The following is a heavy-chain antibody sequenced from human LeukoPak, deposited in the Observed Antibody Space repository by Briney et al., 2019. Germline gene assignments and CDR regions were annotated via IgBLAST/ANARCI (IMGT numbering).Heavy chain of an antibody. D-gene: IGHD3-3*01. CDR3: ARGNTADYDFWSGHDAFDI. V-gene: IGHV3-9*01. CDR2: ISWNSSSI. CDR1: GFTFDDYA. Sequence: GGSLRLSCAASGFTFDDYAMHWVRQAPGKGLEWVSGISWNSSSIGYADSVKGRFTISRDNAKNSLFLQMNSLRAEDTAVYYCARGNTADYDFWSGHDAFDIWGQGTMVTVSS. J-gene: IGHJ3*02.